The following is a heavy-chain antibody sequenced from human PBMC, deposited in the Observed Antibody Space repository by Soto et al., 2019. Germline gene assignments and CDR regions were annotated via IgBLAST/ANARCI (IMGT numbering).Heavy chain of an antibody. CDR3: ARHDSSSWYRGGIAYYGMDV. J-gene: IGHJ6*02. D-gene: IGHD6-13*01. CDR2: INPNSGGT. Sequence: ASVKVSCKASGYTFTGYYMHWVRQAPGQGLEWMGWINPNSGGTNYAQKFQGWVTMTRDTSISTAYMELSRLRSDDTAVYYCARHDSSSWYRGGIAYYGMDVWGQGTTVTVSS. CDR1: GYTFTGYY. V-gene: IGHV1-2*04.